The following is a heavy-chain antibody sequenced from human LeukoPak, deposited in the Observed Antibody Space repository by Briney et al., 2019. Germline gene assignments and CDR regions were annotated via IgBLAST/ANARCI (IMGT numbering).Heavy chain of an antibody. J-gene: IGHJ3*02. D-gene: IGHD3-16*01. CDR1: GGSISSYY. V-gene: IGHV4-59*01. CDR3: ARLGTSGEAFDI. Sequence: SETLSLTCTVSGGSISSYYWSWIRQPPGKGLEWIGYIYYSGSTNYNPSLKSRVTISVDTSKNQFSLKLSSVTAADTAVYYCARLGTSGEAFDIWGQATMVTVSS. CDR2: IYYSGST.